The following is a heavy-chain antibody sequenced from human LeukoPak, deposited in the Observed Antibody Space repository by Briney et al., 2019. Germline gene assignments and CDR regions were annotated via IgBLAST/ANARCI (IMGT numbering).Heavy chain of an antibody. D-gene: IGHD2-2*02. V-gene: IGHV3-66*01. CDR1: GFTVSTNY. CDR3: ARDDVRYCSSTSWYSSEYYYGMDV. CDR2: IYSGGSA. J-gene: IGHJ6*02. Sequence: GGSLRLSCAASGFTVSTNYMSWVRQAPGKGQEWVSVIYSGGSAYYADSVKGRFTISRDNSKNTLYLQMNSLRAADTAVYYCARDDVRYCSSTSWYSSEYYYGMDVWGQGTTVTV.